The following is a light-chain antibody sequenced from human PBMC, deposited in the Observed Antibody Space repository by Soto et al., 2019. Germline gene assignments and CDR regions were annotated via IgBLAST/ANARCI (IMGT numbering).Light chain of an antibody. V-gene: IGKV3-11*01. CDR3: QQRSSWPLT. J-gene: IGKJ4*01. Sequence: EIALTQSPATLSLSPGERATLSCRASQSVSGALAWYQQKPGQAPRLLIHGVSYRATGIPARFSGSGSGTDFTLTISSLEPEDFAVYYCQQRSSWPLTFGGGTKVDIK. CDR2: GVS. CDR1: QSVSGA.